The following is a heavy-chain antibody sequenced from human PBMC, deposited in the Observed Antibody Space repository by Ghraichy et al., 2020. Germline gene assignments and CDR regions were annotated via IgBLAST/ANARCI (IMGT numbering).Heavy chain of an antibody. V-gene: IGHV3-23*01. CDR1: GFTFSSYA. J-gene: IGHJ4*02. CDR2: ISGSGGST. Sequence: GGSLRLSCAASGFTFSSYAMSWVRQAPGKGLEWVSAISGSGGSTYYADSVKGRFTISRDNSKNTLYLQMNSLRAEDTAVYYCAKDRSFLPIVGAIIYFDYWGQGTLVTVSS. D-gene: IGHD1-26*01. CDR3: AKDRSFLPIVGAIIYFDY.